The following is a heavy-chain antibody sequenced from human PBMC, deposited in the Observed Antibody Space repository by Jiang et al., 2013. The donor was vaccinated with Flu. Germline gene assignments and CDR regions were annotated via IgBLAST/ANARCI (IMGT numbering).Heavy chain of an antibody. J-gene: IGHJ5*01. Sequence: AEVKKPGSSVRVSCKASGGTISSHSVSWVRQAPGQGLEWLGGIIVIFGTTNYAERFQGRVSLSADESSGTAYMELSSLTSEDTAVYYCARGEALVQYVDWFDSWGQGTLVTVSS. D-gene: IGHD2-21*01. CDR1: GGTISSHS. CDR2: IIVIFGTT. CDR3: ARGEALVQYVDWFDS. V-gene: IGHV1-69*01.